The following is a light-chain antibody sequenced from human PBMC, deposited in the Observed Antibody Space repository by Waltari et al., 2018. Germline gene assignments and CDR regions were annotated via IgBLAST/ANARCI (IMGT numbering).Light chain of an antibody. V-gene: IGKV3-11*01. CDR2: DAS. CDR3: QQRTDWLS. CDR1: QSISTY. J-gene: IGKJ4*01. Sequence: EIVLTQSPATLSLSPGERATLSCRASQSISTYLAWYQQKPGQPPRLLIYDASNRATGIPARFSGRGSGTDFTLTISSLEPEDFAIYYCQQRTDWLSFGGGTKVEIK.